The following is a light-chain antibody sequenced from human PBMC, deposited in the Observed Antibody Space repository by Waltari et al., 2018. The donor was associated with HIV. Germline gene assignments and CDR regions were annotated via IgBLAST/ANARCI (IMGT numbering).Light chain of an antibody. V-gene: IGKV3D-15*01. CDR2: SAS. CDR1: QNVNNF. J-gene: IGKJ2*01. CDR3: QQYDDWLPFT. Sequence: EVVMTQSPATLPVSPGERATLSCRASQNVNNFLAWYQQKPGQAPRLLIYSASTRATGSPARFSGSGSGTEFALTISSVQSEDFAVYFCQQYDDWLPFTFGQGTKLEIK.